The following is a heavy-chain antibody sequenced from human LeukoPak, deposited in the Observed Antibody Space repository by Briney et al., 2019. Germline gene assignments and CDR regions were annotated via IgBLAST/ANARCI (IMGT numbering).Heavy chain of an antibody. V-gene: IGHV1-8*01. CDR2: MNPNSGNT. J-gene: IGHJ4*02. Sequence: ASVTVSCKASGYAFTSYDVNWVRQATGQGLEWMGWMNPNSGNTGYAQKFQGRVTMTRNTSISTAYMELSSLRSEDTAVYYCARSDYYGSDPDFDYWGQGTLVTVSS. D-gene: IGHD3-10*01. CDR3: ARSDYYGSDPDFDY. CDR1: GYAFTSYD.